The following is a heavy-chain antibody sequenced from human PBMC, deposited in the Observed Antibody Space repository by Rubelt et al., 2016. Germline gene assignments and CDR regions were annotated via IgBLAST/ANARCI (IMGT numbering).Heavy chain of an antibody. CDR2: IPIFGTA. D-gene: IGHD2-2*01. V-gene: IGHV1-69*05. Sequence: IPIFGTANYAQKFQGRVTMTRDTSTSTVYMELSSLRSEDTAVYYCARDSLGLVVPAAMGGYYYYGMDVWGQGTTVTVSS. CDR3: ARDSLGLVVPAAMGGYYYYGMDV. J-gene: IGHJ6*02.